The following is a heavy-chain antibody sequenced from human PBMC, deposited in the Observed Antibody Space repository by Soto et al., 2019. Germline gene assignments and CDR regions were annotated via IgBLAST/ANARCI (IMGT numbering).Heavy chain of an antibody. CDR2: FDPEDGET. Sequence: GASVKVSCKVSGYTLTELSMHWVRQAPGKGLEWMGGFDPEDGETIYARKFQGRVTMTEDTSTDTAYMELSSLRSEDTAVYYCATVVRGGSSFYYFDYWGQGTQVTVSS. J-gene: IGHJ4*02. D-gene: IGHD6-13*01. V-gene: IGHV1-24*01. CDR1: GYTLTELS. CDR3: ATVVRGGSSFYYFDY.